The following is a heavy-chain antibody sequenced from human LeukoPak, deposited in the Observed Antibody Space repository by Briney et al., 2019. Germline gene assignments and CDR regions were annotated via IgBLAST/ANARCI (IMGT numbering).Heavy chain of an antibody. Sequence: GGSLRLSCAASGFTFSSYAMSWVRQAPGKGLEWVSAISGSGGSTYYVDSVKGRFTISRDNFKNTLYLQMNSLRAEDTAVYYRAKVRDYDSSGYSDYWGQGNLVTVSS. V-gene: IGHV3-23*01. J-gene: IGHJ4*02. CDR1: GFTFSSYA. D-gene: IGHD3-22*01. CDR3: AKVRDYDSSGYSDY. CDR2: ISGSGGST.